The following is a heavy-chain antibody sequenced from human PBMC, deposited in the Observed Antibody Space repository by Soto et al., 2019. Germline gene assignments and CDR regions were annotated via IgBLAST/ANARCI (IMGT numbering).Heavy chain of an antibody. D-gene: IGHD3-10*01. J-gene: IGHJ4*02. CDR1: GGSISSSNW. Sequence: QVQLQESGPGLVKPSGTLSLTCAVSGGSISSSNWWSWVRQPPGKGLEWIGEIYHSGSTNYNPSLKSRVTISVEKSKSESALKLSSVTAADTAVYYCARVGGLGEFDYWSQGTLVTVSS. CDR2: IYHSGST. V-gene: IGHV4-4*02. CDR3: ARVGGLGEFDY.